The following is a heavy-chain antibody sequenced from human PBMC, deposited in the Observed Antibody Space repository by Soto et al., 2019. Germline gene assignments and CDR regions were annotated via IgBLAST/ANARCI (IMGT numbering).Heavy chain of an antibody. V-gene: IGHV4-34*01. Sequence: PSETLSLTCAVYGGSFSGYYWSWIRQPPGKGLEWIGEINHSGSTNYNPSLKSRVIISVDTSKNQLSLKLSSVTAADTAVYYCARARPRSYSNRYYFDYWGQGTLVTVSS. CDR1: GGSFSGYY. CDR2: INHSGST. D-gene: IGHD4-4*01. CDR3: ARARPRSYSNRYYFDY. J-gene: IGHJ4*02.